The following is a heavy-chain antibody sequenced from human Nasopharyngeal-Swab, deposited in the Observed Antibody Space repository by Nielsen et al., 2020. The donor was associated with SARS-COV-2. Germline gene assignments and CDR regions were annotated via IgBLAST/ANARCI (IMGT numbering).Heavy chain of an antibody. Sequence: GGSLRLSYVASGYSFRTYGMTWVPQAPGKGLEWVSSIGGSGDISGRGGGTYYADSVKGRFTISRDNSKNTVSLQMDSLRAEDTAVYYCAKDLRGPYFFWGQGTLVTVSS. D-gene: IGHD2/OR15-2a*01. CDR3: AKDLRGPYFF. CDR2: IGGSGDISGRGGGT. CDR1: GYSFRTYG. J-gene: IGHJ4*02. V-gene: IGHV3-23*01.